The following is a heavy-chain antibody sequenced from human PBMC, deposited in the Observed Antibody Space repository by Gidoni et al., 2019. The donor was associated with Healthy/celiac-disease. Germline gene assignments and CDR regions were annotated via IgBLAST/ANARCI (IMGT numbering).Heavy chain of an antibody. Sequence: EVQLVESGGGLVQPGGSVRLSCAASGFTFSRYSMNWVRQAPGKGLEWVSYIRISSSTIYYADSVKGRCTISRDNAKNALYLQMNSLRAEDTAVYYCARSGDIVVVPAAINYWGQGTLVTVSS. D-gene: IGHD2-2*01. CDR3: ARSGDIVVVPAAINY. V-gene: IGHV3-48*04. CDR1: GFTFSRYS. CDR2: IRISSSTI. J-gene: IGHJ4*02.